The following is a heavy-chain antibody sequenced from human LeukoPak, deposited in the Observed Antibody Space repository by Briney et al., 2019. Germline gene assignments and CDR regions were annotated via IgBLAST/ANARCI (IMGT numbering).Heavy chain of an antibody. CDR2: INHSGST. V-gene: IGHV4-39*07. CDR3: ARLWVSGYCSSTSCYRDDY. D-gene: IGHD2-2*01. CDR1: GGSISSGSYY. J-gene: IGHJ4*02. Sequence: PSETLSLTCTVSGGSISSGSYYWSWIRQPPGKGLEWIGEINHSGSTNYNPSLKSRVTISVDTSKNQFSLKLSSVTAADTAVYYCARLWVSGYCSSTSCYRDDYWGQGTLVTVSS.